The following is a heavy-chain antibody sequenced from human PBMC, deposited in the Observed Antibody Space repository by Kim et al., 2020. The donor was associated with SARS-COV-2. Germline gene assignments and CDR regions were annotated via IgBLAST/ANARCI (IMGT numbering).Heavy chain of an antibody. CDR3: ARGAGRRRSPYCSGGSCYSATNNYYYYGMDV. CDR1: GGSFSGYY. CDR2: INHSGST. J-gene: IGHJ6*02. Sequence: SETLSLTCAVYGGSFSGYYWSWIRQPPGKGLEWIGEINHSGSTNYNPSLKSRVNISVDTSKNQFSLKLSSVTAADTAVYYCARGAGRRRSPYCSGGSCYSATNNYYYYGMDVWGQGTTVTVSS. D-gene: IGHD2-15*01. V-gene: IGHV4-34*01.